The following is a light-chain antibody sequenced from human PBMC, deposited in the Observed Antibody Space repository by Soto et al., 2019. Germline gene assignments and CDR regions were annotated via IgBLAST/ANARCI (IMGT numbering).Light chain of an antibody. CDR3: QSYNYSLTASV. V-gene: IGLV1-40*01. Sequence: QSVRTQPPSVSGATGQRITISFTGISSNLGEGYDVHWYQQLPGAAPKLVICGNRNRPSVVPERFSGSKSCTSASLAITGLQAEYDADYYCQSYNYSLTASVFGGGTKLTVL. J-gene: IGLJ2*01. CDR2: GNR. CDR1: SSNLGEGYD.